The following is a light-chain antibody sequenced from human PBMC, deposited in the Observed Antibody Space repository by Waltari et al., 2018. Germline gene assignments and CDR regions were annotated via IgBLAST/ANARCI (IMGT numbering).Light chain of an antibody. J-gene: IGKJ5*01. Sequence: DIVMTQSPDSLAVPLGERATINCKSSQSVLYSSNNKNYLAWYQQKPGQPPKLLIYWASTRESGVPDRFSGRGSGTDFTLTISSLQAEDVAVYYCQQYYTTPITFGQGTRLEIK. CDR3: QQYYTTPIT. CDR2: WAS. V-gene: IGKV4-1*01. CDR1: QSVLYSSNNKNY.